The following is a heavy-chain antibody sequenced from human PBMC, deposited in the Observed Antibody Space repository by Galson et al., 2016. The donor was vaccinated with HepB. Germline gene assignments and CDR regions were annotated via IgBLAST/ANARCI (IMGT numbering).Heavy chain of an antibody. CDR2: ILHDGRDK. CDR3: TSDYGGFDS. V-gene: IGHV3-30*04. Sequence: SLRLSCAASGFTFSSYTMHWVRQAPGKGLEWVAIILHDGRDKYYADSVKRRFTISRDNSKNTVYLQINSLRDEDTAVYYCTSDYGGFDSWGQGTLVTVSS. CDR1: GFTFSSYT. D-gene: IGHD4/OR15-4a*01. J-gene: IGHJ4*02.